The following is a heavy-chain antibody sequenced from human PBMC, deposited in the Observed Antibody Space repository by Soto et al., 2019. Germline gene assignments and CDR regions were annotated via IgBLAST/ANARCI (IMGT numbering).Heavy chain of an antibody. CDR3: AKDRLHLGELSLPDY. Sequence: DVQLVESGGGLVQPGRSLRLSCAASGFTFDDYAMHWVRQAPGKGLEWVSGISWNSGSIGYADSVKGRFTISRDNAKNSLYLQMNSLRAEDTALYYCAKDRLHLGELSLPDYWGQGTLVTVSS. CDR2: ISWNSGSI. CDR1: GFTFDDYA. V-gene: IGHV3-9*01. J-gene: IGHJ4*02. D-gene: IGHD3-16*02.